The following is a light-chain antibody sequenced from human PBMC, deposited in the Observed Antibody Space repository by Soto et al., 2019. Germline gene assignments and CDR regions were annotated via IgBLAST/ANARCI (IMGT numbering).Light chain of an antibody. CDR2: HAS. CDR1: QDINIY. CDR3: QQYIHHPLT. V-gene: IGKV1-16*02. J-gene: IGKJ4*01. Sequence: DVQMTQSPSSLSASVGDRVTITCRASQDINIYLAWFQQKPGQAPKSLIYHASTLQSGVPSKFAGNASGKDFTLTISSLQPEDSATYYCQQYIHHPLTFGGGTKVEIK.